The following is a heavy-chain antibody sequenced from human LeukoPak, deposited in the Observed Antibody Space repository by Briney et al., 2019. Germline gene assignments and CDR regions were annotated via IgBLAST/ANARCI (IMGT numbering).Heavy chain of an antibody. Sequence: GGSLRLSCAASGFTFVSYAMTWVRQAPGKGLEWVSAINGGGDTTYYADSVKGRFTISRDKSTNTLFLQMSSLRAEDSAIYFCARALDTYGYMRFANWGQGTLVTVSS. CDR1: GFTFVSYA. CDR2: INGGGDTT. CDR3: ARALDTYGYMRFAN. J-gene: IGHJ4*02. V-gene: IGHV3-23*01. D-gene: IGHD5-18*01.